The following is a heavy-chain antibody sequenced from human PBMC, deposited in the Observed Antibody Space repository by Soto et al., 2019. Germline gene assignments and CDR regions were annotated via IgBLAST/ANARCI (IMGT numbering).Heavy chain of an antibody. Sequence: QVQLQESGPGLVKPSQTLSLTCAVSGDSISSGGHYWSWVRQHPGKGLEWIGYIYNNGPTYFNPLFKSLXXIXVXXPKNEFSLKVTSVTAADTAVYYCARDGAVPYGMDVWGHGTAVTVSS. V-gene: IGHV4-31*01. CDR1: GDSISSGGHY. CDR2: IYNNGPT. D-gene: IGHD3-16*01. J-gene: IGHJ6*02. CDR3: ARDGAVPYGMDV.